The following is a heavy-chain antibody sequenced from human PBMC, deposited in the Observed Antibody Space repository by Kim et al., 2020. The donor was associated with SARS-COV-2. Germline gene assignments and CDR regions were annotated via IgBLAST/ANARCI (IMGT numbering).Heavy chain of an antibody. J-gene: IGHJ5*02. D-gene: IGHD5-12*01. Sequence: SETLSLTCTVSGGSISSGGYYWSWIRQHPGKGLEWIGNIYHSGDTYYNPSLKSRVTISVDTSKNQFSLKLSSVTAADTAVYFCARGPYSGYRFGPWGQGT. V-gene: IGHV4-31*03. CDR3: ARGPYSGYRFGP. CDR2: IYHSGDT. CDR1: GGSISSGGYY.